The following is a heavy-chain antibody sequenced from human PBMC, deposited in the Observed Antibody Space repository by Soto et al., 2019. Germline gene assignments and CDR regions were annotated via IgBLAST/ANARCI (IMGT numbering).Heavy chain of an antibody. CDR3: ANVIRKVGRQQLASASSY. J-gene: IGHJ4*02. V-gene: IGHV3-23*01. CDR2: INYSGRST. CDR1: GFSFNTYA. D-gene: IGHD6-13*01. Sequence: GGSLRLCCETSGFSFNTYAMTWVRQAPGMGLEWVAVINYSGRSTYYAHSVKGRFTISRDNSKNTLYLQMNSLRAEDTAVYCFANVIRKVGRQQLASASSYWGQGTLVTVSS.